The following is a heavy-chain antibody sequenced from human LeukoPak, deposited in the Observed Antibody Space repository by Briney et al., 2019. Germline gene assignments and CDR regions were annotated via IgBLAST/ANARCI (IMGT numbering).Heavy chain of an antibody. CDR3: ARYDSSGYYYDWYFDL. D-gene: IGHD3-22*01. Sequence: PGGSLRLSCAASGFIFSSYGMHWVRQAPDKGLEWVAFIRYDGSRKYYADSVKGRFTISRDNSKNTLYLQMNSLRAEDTAMYYCARYDSSGYYYDWYFDLWGRGTLVTVSS. J-gene: IGHJ2*01. V-gene: IGHV3-30*02. CDR2: IRYDGSRK. CDR1: GFIFSSYG.